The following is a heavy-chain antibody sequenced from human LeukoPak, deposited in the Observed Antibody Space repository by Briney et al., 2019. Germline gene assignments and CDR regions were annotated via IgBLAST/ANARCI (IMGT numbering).Heavy chain of an antibody. CDR1: AFTFRTYS. Sequence: GGSLRLSCVASAFTFRTYSMHWVRHAPGKGLERVSSISGSTSYIYYADSVRGRFTISRDNAKNSLYLEMNSLRAEDTAVYYCARGSDFVWGSYRPYFDYWGQGTLVTVSS. CDR2: ISGSTSYI. D-gene: IGHD3-16*02. V-gene: IGHV3-21*01. CDR3: ARGSDFVWGSYRPYFDY. J-gene: IGHJ4*02.